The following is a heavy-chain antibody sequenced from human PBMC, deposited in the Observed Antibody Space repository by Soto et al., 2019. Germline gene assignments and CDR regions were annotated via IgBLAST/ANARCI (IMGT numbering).Heavy chain of an antibody. D-gene: IGHD3-3*01. Sequence: EVQLVESGGGLVKPGGSLRLSCAASGFTFSNAWMSWVRQAPGKGLEWVGRIKSETDGGTTDYAAPVKGRFTISRDDSKNTLYLQMNSLKAEDTAVYYCTALRFLKKWGQGTLVTVSS. CDR2: IKSETDGGTT. V-gene: IGHV3-15*01. CDR3: TALRFLKK. J-gene: IGHJ4*02. CDR1: GFTFSNAW.